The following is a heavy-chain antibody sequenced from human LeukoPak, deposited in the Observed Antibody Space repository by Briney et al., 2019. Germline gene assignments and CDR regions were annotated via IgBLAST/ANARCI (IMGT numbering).Heavy chain of an antibody. CDR1: GFTFSSYA. V-gene: IGHV3-30-3*01. CDR2: ISYDGSNK. Sequence: PGRSQRLSCAASGFTFSSYAMHWVRQAPGKGLEWVAVISYDGSNKYYADSVKGRFTISRDNSKNTLYLQMNSLRAEDTAVYYCARDREADYWGQGTLVTVSS. J-gene: IGHJ4*02. CDR3: ARDREADY.